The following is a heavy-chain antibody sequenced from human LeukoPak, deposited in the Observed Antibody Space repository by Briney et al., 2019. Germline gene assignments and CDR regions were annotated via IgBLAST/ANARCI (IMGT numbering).Heavy chain of an antibody. CDR1: GGTFSSYA. J-gene: IGHJ4*02. CDR3: ARDGYSYGY. Sequence: GSSVKVSCKAFGGTFSSYAISWVRQAPGQGLEWMGRIIPILGIANYAQKFQGRVTITADKSTSTAYMELSSLRSEDTAVYYCARDGYSYGYWGQGTLVTVSS. V-gene: IGHV1-69*04. CDR2: IIPILGIA. D-gene: IGHD5-18*01.